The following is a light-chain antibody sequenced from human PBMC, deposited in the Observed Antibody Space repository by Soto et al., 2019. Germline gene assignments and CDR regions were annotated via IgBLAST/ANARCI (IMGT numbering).Light chain of an antibody. J-gene: IGKJ1*01. CDR1: QSVTNSY. V-gene: IGKV3-20*01. CDR2: DAS. CDR3: QQYGTSPPWT. Sequence: EIVLTQSPGTLSLSPGERVTLSCRASQSVTNSYVAGYQQKPGQAPRLLIYDASSRATGIPDRFSGSGSGTDFTLTISRLEPEDFALYYCQQYGTSPPWTFGQGTKVDIK.